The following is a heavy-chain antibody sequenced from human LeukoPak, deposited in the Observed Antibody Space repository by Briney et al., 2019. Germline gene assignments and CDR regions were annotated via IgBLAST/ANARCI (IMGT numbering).Heavy chain of an antibody. J-gene: IGHJ6*04. CDR2: INSDGSST. CDR3: ARADYDSSGDMDV. V-gene: IGHV3-74*01. CDR1: GFTFSSYW. D-gene: IGHD3-22*01. Sequence: GGSLRLSCAASGFTFSSYWMHWVRQAPGKGLVWVSRINSDGSSTSYADSVKGRFTISRDNAKNTLYLQMNSLRAEDTAVYYCARADYDSSGDMDVWGKGTTVTISS.